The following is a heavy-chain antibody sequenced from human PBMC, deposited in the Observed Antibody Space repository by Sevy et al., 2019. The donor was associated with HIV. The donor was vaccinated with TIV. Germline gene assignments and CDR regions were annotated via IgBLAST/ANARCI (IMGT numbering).Heavy chain of an antibody. V-gene: IGHV3-15*01. CDR1: GFTVSDAW. Sequence: GGSLRLSCAAFGFTVSDAWMSWVRQAPGKGLQWVGRIKSKTDGGTTDYVTPVKGRFTISRDDSKNTLYLQINSLKTEDTAVYYCTLAGLYCSGGTCYSEGFDSWGQGILVTVSS. CDR2: IKSKTDGGTT. J-gene: IGHJ4*02. CDR3: TLAGLYCSGGTCYSEGFDS. D-gene: IGHD2-15*01.